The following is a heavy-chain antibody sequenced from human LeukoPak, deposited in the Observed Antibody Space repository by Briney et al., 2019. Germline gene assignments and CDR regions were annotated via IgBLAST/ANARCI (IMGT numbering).Heavy chain of an antibody. D-gene: IGHD3-22*01. CDR2: ISGSGSST. CDR1: GFTFSTYA. Sequence: SGGSLRLSCAASGFTFSTYAMSWVRQAPGKGLEWVSVISGSGSSTYYADSVKGRFTISRDNSKNTLYLQMNSLRAEDTAVYYCAKDLYYDSSGYYYFDYWGQGTLVTVSS. V-gene: IGHV3-23*01. J-gene: IGHJ4*02. CDR3: AKDLYYDSSGYYYFDY.